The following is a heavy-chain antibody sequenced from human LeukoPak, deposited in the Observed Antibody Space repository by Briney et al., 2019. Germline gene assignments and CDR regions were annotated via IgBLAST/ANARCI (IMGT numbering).Heavy chain of an antibody. V-gene: IGHV4-59*01. CDR3: ARDRKDCSGGSCYSGGFDY. D-gene: IGHD2-15*01. CDR1: SYSISSGYY. CDR2: IYYSGST. J-gene: IGHJ4*02. Sequence: SETLSLTCTVSSYSISSGYYWSWIRQPPGKGLEWIGYIYYSGSTNYNPSLKSRVTISVDTSKNQFSLKLSSVTAADTAVYYCARDRKDCSGGSCYSGGFDYWGQGTLVTVSS.